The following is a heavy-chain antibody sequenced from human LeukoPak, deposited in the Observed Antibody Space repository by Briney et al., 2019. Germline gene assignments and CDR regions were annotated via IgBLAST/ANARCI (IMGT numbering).Heavy chain of an antibody. D-gene: IGHD1-26*01. Sequence: SSQTLSLTCAISGDSVSSNSAAWNWIRQSPPRGLEWLGRTYYRSKWYNDYAVSVKSRITINPDTSKNQFSLQLNSVTPEDTAVYYCAREGGSLYGMDVWGQGTTVTVSS. CDR3: AREGGSLYGMDV. V-gene: IGHV6-1*01. CDR1: GDSVSSNSAA. CDR2: TYYRSKWYN. J-gene: IGHJ6*02.